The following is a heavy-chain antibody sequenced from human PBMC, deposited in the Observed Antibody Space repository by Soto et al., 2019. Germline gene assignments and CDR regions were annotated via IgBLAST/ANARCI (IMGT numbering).Heavy chain of an antibody. J-gene: IGHJ3*02. CDR2: ISGSGGST. Sequence: EVQLLESGGGLVQPGGSLRLSCAASGFTFSSYAMSWVRQDPGQGLEWVSAISGSGGSTYYADSVKGRFTISRDNSKNTLYLQMNSLRAEDTAVYYCAKSGWYDNAFDIWGQGTMVTVSS. CDR3: AKSGWYDNAFDI. V-gene: IGHV3-23*01. D-gene: IGHD6-13*01. CDR1: GFTFSSYA.